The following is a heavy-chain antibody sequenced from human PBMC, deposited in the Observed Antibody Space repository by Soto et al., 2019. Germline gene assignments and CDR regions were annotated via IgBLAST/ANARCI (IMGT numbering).Heavy chain of an antibody. CDR2: IWYDESNK. CDR3: ARGSPYYYLFFGTPRAGYYYGMYV. CDR1: GFTFSSYG. D-gene: IGHD3-10*01. V-gene: IGHV3-33*01. J-gene: IGHJ6*02. Sequence: PGGSLRLSCAASGFTFSSYGMHWVRQAPGKGLEWVTIIWYDESNKYYADSVKGRFTISRDNSKNTVYLQMNSLRAEDTAVYYCARGSPYYYLFFGTPRAGYYYGMYVWGQVTTFTVSS.